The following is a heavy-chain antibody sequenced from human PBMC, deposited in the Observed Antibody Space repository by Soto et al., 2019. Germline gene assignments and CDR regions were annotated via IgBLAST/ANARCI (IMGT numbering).Heavy chain of an antibody. Sequence: EVQLVESGGGLVQPGGSLRLSCAASGFTFSSYAMHWVRQAPGKGLEYVSVINSNGGNTDYASCVKGGFTISSDNSKNTLYIQIGRLRAADMAVYYCARCTTFGYGMDVWGKGTTVTVSS. CDR3: ARCTTFGYGMDV. CDR1: GFTFSSYA. J-gene: IGHJ6*04. V-gene: IGHV3-64*01. D-gene: IGHD3-16*01. CDR2: INSNGGNT.